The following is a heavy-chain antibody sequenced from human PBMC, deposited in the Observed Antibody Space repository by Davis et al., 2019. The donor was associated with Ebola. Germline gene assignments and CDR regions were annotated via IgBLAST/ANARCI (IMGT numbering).Heavy chain of an antibody. CDR3: TRSRVAAQY. CDR1: EFTFSYFC. V-gene: IGHV3-30*03. CDR2: ISNDATYK. Sequence: PGGSLRLSCAASEFTFSYFCMHWVRQAPGKGLEWVTFISNDATYKFYADPVKGRFTISRDNAKNSLVLQMDDLTVEDTAVYYCTRSRVAAQYWGQGTLVTVSS. J-gene: IGHJ1*01. D-gene: IGHD6-19*01.